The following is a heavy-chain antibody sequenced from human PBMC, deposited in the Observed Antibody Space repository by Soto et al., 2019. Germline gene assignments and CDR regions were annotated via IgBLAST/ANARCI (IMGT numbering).Heavy chain of an antibody. V-gene: IGHV4-30-2*01. J-gene: IGHJ4*02. CDR2: IHHSGST. CDR3: ARIVPAAGMDY. Sequence: SETLSLTCAVSGVSISSGGYSWSWIRQPPGKGLEWIGYIHHSGSTNYNPSLKSRVTVSVDKSKNQFSLNLSSVTAADTAVYYCARIVPAAGMDYWGQGTLVTVSS. CDR1: GVSISSGGYS. D-gene: IGHD6-13*01.